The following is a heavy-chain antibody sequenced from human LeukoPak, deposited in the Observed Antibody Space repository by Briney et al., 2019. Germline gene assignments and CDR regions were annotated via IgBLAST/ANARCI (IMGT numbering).Heavy chain of an antibody. CDR2: IYYSGST. J-gene: IGHJ5*02. D-gene: IGHD2-15*01. CDR1: GGSISSSSYY. CDR3: ARRYCSGGSCYSDNWFDP. V-gene: IGHV4-39*01. Sequence: PSETLSLTCTVSGGSISSSSYYWGWIRQPPGKGLVWIGSIYYSGSTYYNPSLKSRVTISVDTSKNQFSLKLSSVTAADTAVYYCARRYCSGGSCYSDNWFDPWGQGTLVTVSS.